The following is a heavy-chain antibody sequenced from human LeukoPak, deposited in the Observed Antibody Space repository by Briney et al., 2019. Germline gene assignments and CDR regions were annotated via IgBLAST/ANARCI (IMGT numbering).Heavy chain of an antibody. CDR2: IYHSGTT. D-gene: IGHD6-13*01. J-gene: IGHJ3*02. Sequence: SETLSLTCTVSGGSIYGGGYYWSWIRQPPGKGLEWIGYIYHSGTTYYNPSLKSRVTISIDRSKNQFSLKLSSVTAADAAVYYCARHSAHSSTNDAFDIWGQGTLVTVSS. CDR3: ARHSAHSSTNDAFDI. V-gene: IGHV4-30-2*02. CDR1: GGSIYGGGYY.